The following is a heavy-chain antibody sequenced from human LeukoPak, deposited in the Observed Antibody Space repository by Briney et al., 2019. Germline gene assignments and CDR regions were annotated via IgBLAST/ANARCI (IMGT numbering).Heavy chain of an antibody. J-gene: IGHJ3*02. D-gene: IGHD6-6*01. CDR3: AREIGYSGSGGAFDI. CDR2: IWYDGSNK. Sequence: PGGSLRLSCAASGFTFSSYGMHWVRQAPGKGLEWVAVIWYDGSNKYYADSVKGRFTISRDNAENSLFLQMNSLRADDTAVYYCAREIGYSGSGGAFDIWGQGTMVTVS. CDR1: GFTFSSYG. V-gene: IGHV3-33*01.